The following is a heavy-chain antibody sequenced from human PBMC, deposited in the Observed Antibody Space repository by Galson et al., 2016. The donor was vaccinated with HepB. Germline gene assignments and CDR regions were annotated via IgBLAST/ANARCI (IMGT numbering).Heavy chain of an antibody. Sequence: SLRLSCAASGFTFSVHTMSWVRQAPGKGLEWVANIKSDGSKKFYVDFVMGRFTISRDNAKNSLYLQMNSLRDEDTAFYHCARWYYFGSGSHGGFDPWGHGTLVTVSS. V-gene: IGHV3-7*03. D-gene: IGHD3-10*01. CDR1: GFTFSVHT. CDR3: ARWYYFGSGSHGGFDP. J-gene: IGHJ5*02. CDR2: IKSDGSKK.